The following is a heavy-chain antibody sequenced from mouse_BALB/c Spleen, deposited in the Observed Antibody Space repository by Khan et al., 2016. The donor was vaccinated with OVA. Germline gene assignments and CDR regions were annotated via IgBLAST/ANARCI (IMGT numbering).Heavy chain of an antibody. CDR1: GYTFTSYW. CDR2: IYPSGSYT. V-gene: IGHV1-69*02. Sequence: QVQLQQSGAELVRPGASVRLSCKASGYTFTSYWINWVKQRPGQGLEWIGNIYPSGSYTNYNQKFKDKATLTVDKSSSTAYMQLSSPTSEDSAVYYRRSGDPGNFDYWGQGTTLTVSS. CDR3: RSGDPGNFDY. J-gene: IGHJ2*01. D-gene: IGHD2-13*01.